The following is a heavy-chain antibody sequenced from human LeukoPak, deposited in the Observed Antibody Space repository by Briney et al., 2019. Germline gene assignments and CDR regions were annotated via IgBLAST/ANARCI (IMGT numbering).Heavy chain of an antibody. J-gene: IGHJ4*02. D-gene: IGHD2-2*01. V-gene: IGHV4-31*03. Sequence: PSQTLSLTCTVSGGSISSGGYYWSWIRQHPGKGLEWIGYIYYSGSTYYNPSLKSRVTISVDTSKNQFSLKLSSVTAADTAVYYCARAQDFVVVPAASHFDYWGQGTLVTVSS. CDR1: GGSISSGGYY. CDR2: IYYSGST. CDR3: ARAQDFVVVPAASHFDY.